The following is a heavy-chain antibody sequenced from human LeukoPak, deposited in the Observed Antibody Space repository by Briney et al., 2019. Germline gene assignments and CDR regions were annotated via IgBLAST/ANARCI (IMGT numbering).Heavy chain of an antibody. Sequence: GGSLRLSCAISGFTFSACELTWVRQAPGKGLEWVSYISRSGSTRYYADSVKGRFTISRDNAKNSLCLQMNSLRAEDTAVYYCARVATMVRVPLDALDIWGQGTMVSVSS. CDR3: ARVATMVRVPLDALDI. V-gene: IGHV3-48*03. D-gene: IGHD3-10*01. CDR1: GFTFSACE. J-gene: IGHJ3*02. CDR2: ISRSGSTR.